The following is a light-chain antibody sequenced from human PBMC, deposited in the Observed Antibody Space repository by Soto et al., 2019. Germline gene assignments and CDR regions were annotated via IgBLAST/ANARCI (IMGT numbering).Light chain of an antibody. V-gene: IGKV1-33*01. CDR1: QDISNY. Sequence: TQSPSSLSASVGDRVTITCQASQDISNYLNWYQQKPGKAPKLLIYDASNLETGVPSRFSGSGSGTDFTFTISSLQAEDIATYYCQQYDNLPITFGGGTKVEIK. J-gene: IGKJ4*01. CDR3: QQYDNLPIT. CDR2: DAS.